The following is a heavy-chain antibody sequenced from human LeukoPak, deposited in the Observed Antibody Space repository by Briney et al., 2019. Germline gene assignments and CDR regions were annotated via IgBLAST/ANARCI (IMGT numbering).Heavy chain of an antibody. CDR3: ARDYGGYGDYDAAFDI. Sequence: PGGSLRLSCAASGFTFSSYSMNWVRQAPGKGLEWVSSISSSSSYIYYADSVKGRFTISRDNAKNSLYLQMNSLRAEDTAVYYCARDYGGYGDYDAAFDIWGQGTMVTVSS. CDR1: GFTFSSYS. D-gene: IGHD4-17*01. CDR2: ISSSSSYI. J-gene: IGHJ3*02. V-gene: IGHV3-21*01.